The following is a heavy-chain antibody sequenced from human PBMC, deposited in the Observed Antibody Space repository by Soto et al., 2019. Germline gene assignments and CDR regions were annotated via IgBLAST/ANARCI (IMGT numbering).Heavy chain of an antibody. CDR1: GFTFSSYS. J-gene: IGHJ3*02. CDR3: ARPTWYYYEQAAFDI. V-gene: IGHV3-48*02. Sequence: GGSLRLSCAASGFTFSSYSMNWVRQAPGKGLEWVSYISSSSSTIYYADSVEGRFTISRDNAKNSLYLQMNSLRDEDTAVYYCARPTWYYYEQAAFDIWGQGTMVTVSS. CDR2: ISSSSSTI. D-gene: IGHD3-22*01.